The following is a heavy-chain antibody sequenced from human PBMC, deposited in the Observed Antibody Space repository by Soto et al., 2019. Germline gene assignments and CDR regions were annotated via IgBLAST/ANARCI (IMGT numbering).Heavy chain of an antibody. CDR2: ISGSGRTT. CDR1: GFTFSTYA. Sequence: EVQLLESGGGLVQPGGSLRLSCAASGFTFSTYAMNWLRQAPGRGLECVSFISGSGRTTYYADSVKGRFTVSRDNNKNTLYLQMNSLRAEDTALYYCAKFREPSYSYDYMDVWGKAATVTVSS. V-gene: IGHV3-23*01. CDR3: AKFREPSYSYDYMDV. D-gene: IGHD3-10*01. J-gene: IGHJ6*03.